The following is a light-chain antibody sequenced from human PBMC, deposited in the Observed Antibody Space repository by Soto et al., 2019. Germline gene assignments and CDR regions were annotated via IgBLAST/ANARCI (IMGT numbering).Light chain of an antibody. CDR3: CSYVGRNTYV. V-gene: IGLV2-8*01. CDR2: EVI. CDR1: SSDVGGYEY. Sequence: QSALTQPPSASGSPGQSVTISCTGSSSDVGGYEYVSWYQQHPGKAPKLIIYEVIKRPSGVPDRFSGSKSGNTASLTVSGLRAEDEADYYCCSYVGRNTYVFGTGTKLTVL. J-gene: IGLJ1*01.